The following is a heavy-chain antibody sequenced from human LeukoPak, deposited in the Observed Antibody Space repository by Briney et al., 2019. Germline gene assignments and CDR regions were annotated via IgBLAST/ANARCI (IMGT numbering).Heavy chain of an antibody. D-gene: IGHD3-22*01. J-gene: IGHJ4*02. CDR2: IDSDTYGNTI. CDR1: GFTLSSYS. CDR3: AKDHQCYDRSGYCPIDY. Sequence: GGSLRLSCAASGFTLSSYSMNWVRQAPGKGLEWISYIDSDTYGNTIYYPHTVKGRFTISRDNAKNSLYLQMDSLRAEDTAVYYCAKDHQCYDRSGYCPIDYWGQGTLVTVSA. V-gene: IGHV3-48*01.